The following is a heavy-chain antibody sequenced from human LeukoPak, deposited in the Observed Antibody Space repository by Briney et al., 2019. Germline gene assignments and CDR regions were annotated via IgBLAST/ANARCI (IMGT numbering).Heavy chain of an antibody. CDR1: GFTFSSYT. J-gene: IGHJ2*01. V-gene: IGHV3-21*01. CDR2: ISSTSSYI. D-gene: IGHD6-19*01. Sequence: PGGSLTLSCAASGFTFSSYTMNWVRQAPGKGQEWVSYISSTSSYINYADSVKGRFTISRDNAKNSLYLQMNSLRAEDTAVYYCARTSSGWAPPQPAWYFDLWGRGTLVTVSS. CDR3: ARTSSGWAPPQPAWYFDL.